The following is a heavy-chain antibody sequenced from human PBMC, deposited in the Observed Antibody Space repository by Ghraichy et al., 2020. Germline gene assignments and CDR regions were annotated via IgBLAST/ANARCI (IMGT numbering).Heavy chain of an antibody. D-gene: IGHD5-18*01. CDR2: ISSSGTI. J-gene: IGHJ4*02. CDR3: ARDRSYGYSALDY. V-gene: IGHV3-69-1*01. CDR1: GFTFSDYA. Sequence: GESLNISCAASGFTFSDYALHWVRQAPGKGLEWLSYISSSGTIYYAESVKGRFTISRDNAKNSLYLQMNSLRDEDTAVYYCARDRSYGYSALDYWGQGTLVTVSS.